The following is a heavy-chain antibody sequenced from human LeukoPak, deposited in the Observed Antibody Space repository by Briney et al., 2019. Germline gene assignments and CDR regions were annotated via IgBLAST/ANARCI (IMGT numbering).Heavy chain of an antibody. J-gene: IGHJ4*02. Sequence: PSETLSLTCTVSGGSINSSSYYWGWIRQPPGKGLEWIGSGSTYYNPSLKSRVTTSEDTSKNQFSLKLSSVTAADTAVYYCARGGGLYCSGGSCYSGLPIDYLGQGTLVTVSS. V-gene: IGHV4-39*07. CDR1: GGSINSSSYY. CDR3: ARGGGLYCSGGSCYSGLPIDY. D-gene: IGHD2-15*01. CDR2: GST.